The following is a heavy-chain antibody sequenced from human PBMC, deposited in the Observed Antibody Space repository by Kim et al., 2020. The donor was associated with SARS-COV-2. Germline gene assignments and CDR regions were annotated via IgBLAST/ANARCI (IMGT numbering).Heavy chain of an antibody. J-gene: IGHJ4*02. D-gene: IGHD3-10*01. V-gene: IGHV4-4*02. CDR3: ASLQGGCDC. Sequence: TTNYTPSLKSRVTISVDKSKNQFSLKLSSVTAADTAVYYCASLQGGCDCWGQGTLVTVSS. CDR2: TT.